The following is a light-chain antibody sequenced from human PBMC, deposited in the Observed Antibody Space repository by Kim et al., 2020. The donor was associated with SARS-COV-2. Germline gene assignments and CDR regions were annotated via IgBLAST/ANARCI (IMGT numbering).Light chain of an antibody. V-gene: IGLV3-21*04. J-gene: IGLJ3*02. CDR3: QVWDSSSDHRV. Sequence: PGKAAGIPSVGNTIGRKGLPWYRQKTGQAPALVIYYDSDRPSDIPERFSGSNSGNRATLTISRVEAGDEVDYYCQVWDSSSDHRVFGGGTQLTVL. CDR2: YDS. CDR1: TIGRKG.